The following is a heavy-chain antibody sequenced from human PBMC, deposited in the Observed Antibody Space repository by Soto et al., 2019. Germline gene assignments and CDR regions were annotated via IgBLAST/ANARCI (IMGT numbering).Heavy chain of an antibody. CDR3: ARDPPDFNSGFDY. CDR1: GDSVSNNGAT. D-gene: IGHD2-15*01. Sequence: SQTLSLTCAVCGDSVSNNGATWNWIRQSPSRGLEWLGRAYYRSRWRYDYATSVRGRITINPDTSKNQFSLQLNSVTPEDTAVYYCARDPPDFNSGFDYWGQGTPVTVSS. V-gene: IGHV6-1*01. CDR2: AYYRSRWRY. J-gene: IGHJ4*02.